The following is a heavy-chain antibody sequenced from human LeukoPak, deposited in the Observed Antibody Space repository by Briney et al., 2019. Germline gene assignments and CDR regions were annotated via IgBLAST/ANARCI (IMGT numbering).Heavy chain of an antibody. Sequence: PGGSLRLSCAASGFIFSSCGMSWVRQAPGKGLEWVSYISISSGTIYYADSVKGRFTISRDNAKNSLYLQMNSLRAEDTAVYYCARDALRGYSGYDPNWFDPWGQGTLVTVSS. CDR2: ISISSGTI. D-gene: IGHD5-12*01. J-gene: IGHJ5*02. CDR3: ARDALRGYSGYDPNWFDP. V-gene: IGHV3-48*01. CDR1: GFIFSSCG.